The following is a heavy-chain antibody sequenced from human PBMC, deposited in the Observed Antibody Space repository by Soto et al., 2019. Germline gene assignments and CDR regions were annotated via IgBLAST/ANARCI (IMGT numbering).Heavy chain of an antibody. Sequence: QVQLVESGGGVVQPGRSLRLSCAASGFTFSSYAMHWVRQAPGKGLEWVAVISYDGSNKYYADSVKGRFTISRDNSKNTLYLQMNSLRAEDTAVYYCARDSRGYGYGLYYYYYGMDVWGQGPTVTVSS. J-gene: IGHJ6*02. V-gene: IGHV3-30-3*01. CDR2: ISYDGSNK. D-gene: IGHD5-18*01. CDR1: GFTFSSYA. CDR3: ARDSRGYGYGLYYYYYGMDV.